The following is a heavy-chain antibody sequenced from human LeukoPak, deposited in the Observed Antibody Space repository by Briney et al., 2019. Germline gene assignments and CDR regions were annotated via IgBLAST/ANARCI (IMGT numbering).Heavy chain of an antibody. D-gene: IGHD6-6*01. CDR1: GGSISSYY. CDR3: ARARWELSSSSEFDP. J-gene: IGHJ5*02. CDR2: ISYSGTT. Sequence: SETLSLTCTVSGGSISSYYWTWIRQPPRKGLHWIGYISYSGTTNYNPSLKSRVTILVDTSKNQFSLTLTSVTAADTAVYYCARARWELSSSSEFDPWGQGTLVTVSS. V-gene: IGHV4-59*12.